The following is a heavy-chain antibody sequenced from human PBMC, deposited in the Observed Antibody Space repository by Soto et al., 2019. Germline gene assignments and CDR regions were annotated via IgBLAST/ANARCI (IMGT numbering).Heavy chain of an antibody. CDR3: ARAAEGRVYYYGMDV. V-gene: IGHV4-59*01. Sequence: SETLSLTCTVSGGSISSYYWSWIRQPPGKGLEWFGYIYYSGSTNYNPSLKSRFTISVDTSKNQFSLKLSSVTAADTAVYYCARAAEGRVYYYGMDVWGQGTTVTVSS. J-gene: IGHJ6*02. D-gene: IGHD3-10*01. CDR2: IYYSGST. CDR1: GGSISSYY.